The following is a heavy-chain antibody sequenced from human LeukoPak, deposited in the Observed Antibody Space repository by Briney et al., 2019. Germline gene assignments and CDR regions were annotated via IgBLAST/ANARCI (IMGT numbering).Heavy chain of an antibody. J-gene: IGHJ4*02. V-gene: IGHV4-59*08. CDR3: ARHSAVPHYFDY. CDR1: GDSISIYY. Sequence: SETLSLTCTVSGDSISIYYWSWIRQPPGKGLEWIGYIYYSGSTNYNPSLKSRVTISVDTSKNQFSLKLTSVTTADTAVYYCARHSAVPHYFDYWGQGTLVTVSS. D-gene: IGHD6-25*01. CDR2: IYYSGST.